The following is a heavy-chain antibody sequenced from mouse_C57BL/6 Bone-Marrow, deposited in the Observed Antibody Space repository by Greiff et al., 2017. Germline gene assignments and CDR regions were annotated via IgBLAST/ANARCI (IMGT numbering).Heavy chain of an antibody. D-gene: IGHD1-1*01. CDR3: TTYYYDVDY. V-gene: IGHV14-4*01. CDR1: GFNIKDDY. CDR2: IDPENGDT. Sequence: VQLQQSGAELVRPGASVKLSCTASGFNIKDDYMHWVKQRPEQGLEWIGWIDPENGDTEYASKFQGKATITADTSSTTAYLQLSSLTSEDTAVYYCTTYYYDVDYWGQGTTLTVSS. J-gene: IGHJ2*01.